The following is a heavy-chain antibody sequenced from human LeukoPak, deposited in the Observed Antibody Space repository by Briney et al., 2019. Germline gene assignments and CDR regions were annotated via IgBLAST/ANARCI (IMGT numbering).Heavy chain of an antibody. Sequence: PSETLSLTCAVSGGSITNNHWWSWVRQPPGKGLEWIGEIYHSGNTNYNPSLKSRVTTSVDKSKNQFSLELTSVTAADTAVYYCARNPTLWGQGTLSPSPQ. CDR1: GGSITNNHW. CDR3: ARNPTL. J-gene: IGHJ4*02. V-gene: IGHV4-4*02. CDR2: IYHSGNT.